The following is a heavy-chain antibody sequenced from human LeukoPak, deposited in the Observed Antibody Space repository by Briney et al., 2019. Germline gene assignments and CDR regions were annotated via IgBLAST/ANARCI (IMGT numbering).Heavy chain of an antibody. CDR1: GYTFTSYG. Sequence: ASVKVSCKASGYTFTSYGISWVRQAPGQGLEWMGWISAYNGNTNYAQKLQGRVTMTTDTSTSTAYMELSSLRSEDTAVYYCAIYCSGGSCYDYWGQGTLVTVSS. D-gene: IGHD2-15*01. J-gene: IGHJ4*02. CDR3: AIYCSGGSCYDY. V-gene: IGHV1-18*01. CDR2: ISAYNGNT.